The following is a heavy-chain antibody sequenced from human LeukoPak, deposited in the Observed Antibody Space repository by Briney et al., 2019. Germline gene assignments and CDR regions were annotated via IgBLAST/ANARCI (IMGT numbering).Heavy chain of an antibody. J-gene: IGHJ4*02. Sequence: SGGSLRLSCAASGFTFSSYSMNWVRQAPGKGLEWVSSISSSSSYIYYADSVKGRFTISRDNAKNSLYLQMNSLRAEDTAVYYCARLGCSGGSCYPGLWGQGTLVTASS. CDR2: ISSSSSYI. CDR3: ARLGCSGGSCYPGL. CDR1: GFTFSSYS. D-gene: IGHD2-15*01. V-gene: IGHV3-21*01.